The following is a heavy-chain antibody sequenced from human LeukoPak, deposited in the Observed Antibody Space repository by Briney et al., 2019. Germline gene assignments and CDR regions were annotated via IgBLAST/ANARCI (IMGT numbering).Heavy chain of an antibody. V-gene: IGHV6-1*01. CDR3: ARAIPPADSSTSWFDP. D-gene: IGHD6-13*01. CDR1: GDTVSNTRAA. J-gene: IGHJ5*02. Sequence: SQTLSLTCAISGDTVSNTRAAWHWIRQSPSRGLEWLGRTYYRSRWFYDYPLPVRGRIIINPDTSKNQFSLQLDSVTPEDTAVYYCARAIPPADSSTSWFDPWGQGILVIVSS. CDR2: TYYRSRWFY.